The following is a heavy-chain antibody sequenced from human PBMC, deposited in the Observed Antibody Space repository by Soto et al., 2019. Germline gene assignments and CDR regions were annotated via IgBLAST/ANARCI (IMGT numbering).Heavy chain of an antibody. Sequence: ETLSLTCSVSGGSISINNHYWGWIRQPPGKGLEWIGNIFYRGSTYYNPSLKSRVTITADTSKNQFSLRLSSVTAADTALYFCARYYDTFDYWGQGTQVTVSS. D-gene: IGHD3-9*01. J-gene: IGHJ4*02. CDR2: IFYRGST. V-gene: IGHV4-39*01. CDR3: ARYYDTFDY. CDR1: GGSISINNHY.